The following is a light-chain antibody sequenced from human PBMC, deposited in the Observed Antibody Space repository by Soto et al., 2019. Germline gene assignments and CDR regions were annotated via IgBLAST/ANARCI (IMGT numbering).Light chain of an antibody. J-gene: IGKJ1*01. V-gene: IGKV1-33*01. Sequence: DIQLTQSPASLSASVGDRVTISCQASQDISNSINWFQHRPGKAPRLLIFHASTLDTGVPSRFSGSGSGTDFTFTIVSLQPEDLATYYCQHYHNLPLTFGQGTKVDIK. CDR1: QDISNS. CDR3: QHYHNLPLT. CDR2: HAS.